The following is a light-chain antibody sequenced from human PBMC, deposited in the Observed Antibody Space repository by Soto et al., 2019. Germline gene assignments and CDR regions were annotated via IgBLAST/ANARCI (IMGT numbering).Light chain of an antibody. J-gene: IGKJ4*01. CDR1: QSVRSN. V-gene: IGKV3-11*01. Sequence: EVVMTQSPATLSVSPGERVTLSCRASQSVRSNLAWYQQKPGQAPSLLIYGVSSRASGIPDRFFGSGSGTDFTLTIRSLEPEDFAVYYCQQRSNWLTFGGGTKVDIK. CDR2: GVS. CDR3: QQRSNWLT.